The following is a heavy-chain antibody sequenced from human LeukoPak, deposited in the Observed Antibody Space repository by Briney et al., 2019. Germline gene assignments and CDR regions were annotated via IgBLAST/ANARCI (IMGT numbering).Heavy chain of an antibody. V-gene: IGHV3-23*01. J-gene: IGHJ3*02. D-gene: IGHD2-2*01. CDR2: ISGSGGST. CDR3: AKSSTLHDAFDI. Sequence: GGSLRLSCAASGFTVSSNYMSWVRQAPGKGLEWVSAISGSGGSTYYADSVKGRFTISRDNSKNTLYLQMNSLRAEDTAVYYCAKSSTLHDAFDIWGQGTMVTVSS. CDR1: GFTVSSNY.